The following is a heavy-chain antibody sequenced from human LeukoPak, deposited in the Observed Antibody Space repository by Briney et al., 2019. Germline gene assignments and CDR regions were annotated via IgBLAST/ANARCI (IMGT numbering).Heavy chain of an antibody. CDR2: ISASANST. D-gene: IGHD1-26*01. CDR3: AREGGWLGHLEVGAINY. Sequence: PGGSLTLSCAASGFTFDIYAMTWVRQAPGKGPDWVSGISASANSTYYADSVKGRFIISRDNSKNTLYLQMNSLRAEDTAVYYCAREGGWLGHLEVGAINYWGQGTLVTVSS. V-gene: IGHV3-23*01. J-gene: IGHJ4*02. CDR1: GFTFDIYA.